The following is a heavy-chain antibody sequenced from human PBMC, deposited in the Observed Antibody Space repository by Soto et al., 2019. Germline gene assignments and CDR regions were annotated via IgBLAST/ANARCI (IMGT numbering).Heavy chain of an antibody. CDR1: GGSFSGYY. CDR2: INHSGST. D-gene: IGHD2-15*01. Sequence: SETLSLTCAVYGGSFSGYYGSWIRQPPGKGLEWIGEINHSGSTNYNPSLKSRVTISVDTSKNQFSLKLSSVTAADTAVYYCARGVGYCSGGSCYPSRIGPWGQGTLVTVSS. V-gene: IGHV4-34*01. J-gene: IGHJ5*02. CDR3: ARGVGYCSGGSCYPSRIGP.